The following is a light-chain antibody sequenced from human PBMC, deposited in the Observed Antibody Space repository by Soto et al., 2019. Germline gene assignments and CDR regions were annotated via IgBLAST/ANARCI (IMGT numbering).Light chain of an antibody. J-gene: IGKJ4*01. Sequence: ENVLTQSPGTLSLSPGERATLSCRASQSISSSYLAWYQQKPGQTPRLLIYHASNRATGIPDRFRGSGSGTDFTLTISRLEPGDFAVYYCQQYGDSLLTSGGGTQVQIK. CDR3: QQYGDSLLT. V-gene: IGKV3-20*01. CDR1: QSISSSY. CDR2: HAS.